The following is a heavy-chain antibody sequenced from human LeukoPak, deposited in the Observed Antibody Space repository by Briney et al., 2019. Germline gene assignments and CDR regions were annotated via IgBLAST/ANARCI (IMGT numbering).Heavy chain of an antibody. Sequence: GGSLRLSCAASGFTFSSYSMNWVRQAPGKGLEWVGRIKSKTDGGTTDYAAPVKGRFTISRDDSKNTLYLQMNSLKTEDTAVYYCTTDPRVVPAAIRDYWGQGTLVTVSS. J-gene: IGHJ4*02. V-gene: IGHV3-15*01. CDR3: TTDPRVVPAAIRDY. CDR2: IKSKTDGGTT. D-gene: IGHD2-2*02. CDR1: GFTFSSYS.